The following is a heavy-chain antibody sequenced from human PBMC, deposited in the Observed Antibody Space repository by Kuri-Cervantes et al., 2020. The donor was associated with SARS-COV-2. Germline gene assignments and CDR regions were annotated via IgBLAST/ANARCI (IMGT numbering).Heavy chain of an antibody. J-gene: IGHJ4*02. CDR1: GYTFTSYY. D-gene: IGHD2-2*01. CDR2: ISPSGGST. CDR3: ARGFIDIVVVPAAPGRHFDY. Sequence: ASVKVSCKASGYTFTSYYMHWVRQAPGQGLEWMGIISPSGGSTSYAQKFQGRVTMTRDTSTSTVYMELSSLGSEDTAVYYCARGFIDIVVVPAAPGRHFDYWGQGTLVTVSS. V-gene: IGHV1-46*03.